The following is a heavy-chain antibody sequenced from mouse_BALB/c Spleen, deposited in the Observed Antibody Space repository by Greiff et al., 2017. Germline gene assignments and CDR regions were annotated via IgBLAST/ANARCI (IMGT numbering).Heavy chain of an antibody. J-gene: IGHJ3*01. V-gene: IGHV14-3*02. CDR1: GFNIKDTY. D-gene: IGHD2-3*01. CDR2: IDPANGNT. Sequence: EVQLQQSGAELVKPGASVKLSCTASGFNIKDTYMHWVKQRPEQGLEWIGRIDPANGNTKYDPKFQGKATITADTSSNTAYLQLSSLTSEDTAVYYCAPYDGYGTRFAYWGQGTLVTVSA. CDR3: APYDGYGTRFAY.